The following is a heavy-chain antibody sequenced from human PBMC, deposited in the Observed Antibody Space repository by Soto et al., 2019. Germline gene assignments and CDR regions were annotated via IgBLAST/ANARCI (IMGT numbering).Heavy chain of an antibody. CDR3: ATASSRQYNSSGWSFDY. J-gene: IGHJ4*02. CDR2: TYYRSKWYN. CDR1: GDSVSSNSAA. D-gene: IGHD6-19*01. V-gene: IGHV6-1*01. Sequence: PSQTLSLTCAISGDSVSSNSAAWNWIRQSPSRGLEWLGRTYYRSKWYNDYAVSVKSRITINPDTSKNQFSLQLNSVTPEDTAVYYCATASSRQYNSSGWSFDYWGQGTLVTVSS.